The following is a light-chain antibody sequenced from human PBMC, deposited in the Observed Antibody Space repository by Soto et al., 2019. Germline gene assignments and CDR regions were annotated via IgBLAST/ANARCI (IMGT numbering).Light chain of an antibody. CDR3: QQRIDWPPYS. CDR1: QSVSSH. Sequence: EIVLTQSPATLSLSPGERATLSCRASQSVSSHLAWYQQKPGQAPRLLIYDASNRATGIPARFSGSGSGTEFTPTISSLEPEDFAVYYCQQRIDWPPYSFGQGTKLEIK. J-gene: IGKJ2*01. CDR2: DAS. V-gene: IGKV3-11*01.